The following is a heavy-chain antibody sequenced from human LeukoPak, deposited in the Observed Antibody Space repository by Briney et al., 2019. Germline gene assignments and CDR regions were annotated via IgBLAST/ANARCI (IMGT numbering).Heavy chain of an antibody. CDR2: INTDGSGT. Sequence: PGGSLRLSCAASGFTFSSYSMNRVRQAPGKGLVWISCINTDGSGTTYADSVKGRFTISRDNAKNTLYLQMNGLRAEDTAVYYCTRAYDSGTYSSFDYWGQGTLVTVTS. CDR3: TRAYDSGTYSSFDY. V-gene: IGHV3-74*01. CDR1: GFTFSSYS. J-gene: IGHJ4*02. D-gene: IGHD3-10*01.